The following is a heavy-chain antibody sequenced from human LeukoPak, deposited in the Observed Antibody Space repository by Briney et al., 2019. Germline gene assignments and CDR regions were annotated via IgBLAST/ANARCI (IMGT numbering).Heavy chain of an antibody. J-gene: IGHJ6*03. CDR2: ISGSGGST. Sequence: GGSLRLSCAASGFTFSSYAMSWVRQAPGKGLEWVSAISGSGGSTYYADSVKGRFTISRDNSKNTLYLQMNSLRAEDTAVYYCARPALVVPYYYMDVWGKGTTVTVSS. V-gene: IGHV3-23*01. CDR1: GFTFSSYA. D-gene: IGHD3-22*01. CDR3: ARPALVVPYYYMDV.